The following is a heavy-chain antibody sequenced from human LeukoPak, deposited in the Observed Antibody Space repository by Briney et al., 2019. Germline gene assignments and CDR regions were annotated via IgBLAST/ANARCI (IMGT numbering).Heavy chain of an antibody. V-gene: IGHV3-21*01. CDR1: GFTFSSYS. CDR2: ISSSSSYI. CDR3: AKDRHSNTWYYFDY. D-gene: IGHD6-13*01. J-gene: IGHJ4*02. Sequence: GGSLRLSCAASGFTFSSYSMNWVRQAPGKGLEWVSYISSSSSYIYYADSVKGRFTISRDNAKNSLYLHMNSLRPEDTAVYYCAKDRHSNTWYYFDYWGQGTLVTVSS.